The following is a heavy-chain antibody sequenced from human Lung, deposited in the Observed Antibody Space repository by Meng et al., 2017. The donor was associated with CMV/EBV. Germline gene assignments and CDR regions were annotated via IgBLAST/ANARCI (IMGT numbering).Heavy chain of an antibody. CDR3: ARSRAAWDWFDP. CDR1: GGSISTHY. CDR2: VFYNGNA. Sequence: SETLSLTCIVSGGSISTHYWSWIRQPPGKGLEWIGYVFYNGNANYNPSLTSRVTISVDTSKNQFSLKLNSMTAADTAVYYCARSRAAWDWFDPWGQGTLVTVSS. J-gene: IGHJ5*02. V-gene: IGHV4-59*11. D-gene: IGHD6-13*01.